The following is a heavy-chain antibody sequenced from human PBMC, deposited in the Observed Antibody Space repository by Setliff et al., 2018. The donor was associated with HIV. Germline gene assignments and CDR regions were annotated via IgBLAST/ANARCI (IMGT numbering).Heavy chain of an antibody. J-gene: IGHJ1*01. V-gene: IGHV7-4-1*02. Sequence: ASVKVSCKASGYTFTTYSMNWVRQAPGQGLEWMGWINTKTGNPTCAQGFTGRFVFSLDTSVSTAYLQINSLKAEDTAIYYCARVGVDSQEYFQHWGQGTLVTVSS. CDR3: ARVGVDSQEYFQH. CDR2: INTKTGNP. D-gene: IGHD3-3*01. CDR1: GYTFTTYS.